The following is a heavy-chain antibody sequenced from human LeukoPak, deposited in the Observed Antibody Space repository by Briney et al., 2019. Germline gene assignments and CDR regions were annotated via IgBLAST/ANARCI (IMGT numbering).Heavy chain of an antibody. CDR3: AKEETTAAGLFDY. V-gene: IGHV3-30*18. Sequence: PGGSLRLSCAASGFTFSNYAMHWVRQAPGKGLEWVAVVSYDGVNQYYADSVKGRFTISRDNSKNTVTLQMNSLRSDDTGLYYCAKEETTAAGLFDYWGQGTLVTVSS. D-gene: IGHD6-13*01. CDR1: GFTFSNYA. J-gene: IGHJ4*02. CDR2: VSYDGVNQ.